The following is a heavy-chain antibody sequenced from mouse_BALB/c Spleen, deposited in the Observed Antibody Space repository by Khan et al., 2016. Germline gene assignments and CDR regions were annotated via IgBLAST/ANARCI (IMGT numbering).Heavy chain of an antibody. CDR2: INSNGGST. D-gene: IGHD2-14*01. CDR1: GFTFSTYA. Sequence: EVELVESGGGLVQPGGSLKLSCAASGFTFSTYAMSWVRQTPDKRLELVATINSNGGSTYYPDNVKGRFTISRDNATNTLYLQMSSLKSEDTAMYYCARVREALDYWGQGTSVTVSS. J-gene: IGHJ4*01. V-gene: IGHV5-6-3*01. CDR3: ARVREALDY.